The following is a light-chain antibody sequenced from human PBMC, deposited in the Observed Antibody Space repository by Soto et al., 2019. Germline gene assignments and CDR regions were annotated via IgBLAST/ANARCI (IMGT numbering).Light chain of an antibody. Sequence: ETVLTQSPGTLSLSPGERATLSCRASQTIRSNYLAWYRLTPAQAPRLLIYGASNRATGIADRFSGSGSGTDFTLIISRLEHEDFALYYCQQYGSSPWIFGQGTKVEIK. V-gene: IGKV3-20*01. J-gene: IGKJ1*01. CDR1: QTIRSNY. CDR2: GAS. CDR3: QQYGSSPWI.